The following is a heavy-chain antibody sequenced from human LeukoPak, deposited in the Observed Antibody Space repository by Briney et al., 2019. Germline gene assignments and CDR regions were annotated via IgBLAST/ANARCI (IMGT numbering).Heavy chain of an antibody. Sequence: GGSLRLSCAASGFSTSSFWMHWVRHAPGKGLVWVARINSDSTSTSYVDSVKGRFTISRDNAKNTVYLQMSSLRADDTAIYYCARGAYSFDYWGQGILVTVSS. CDR1: GFSTSSFW. J-gene: IGHJ4*02. CDR2: INSDSTST. CDR3: ARGAYSFDY. V-gene: IGHV3-74*01. D-gene: IGHD4-11*01.